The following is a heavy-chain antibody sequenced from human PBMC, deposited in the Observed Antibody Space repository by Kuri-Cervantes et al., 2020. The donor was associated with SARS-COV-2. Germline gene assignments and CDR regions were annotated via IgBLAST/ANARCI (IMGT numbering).Heavy chain of an antibody. CDR3: ARDGIDIVVGNDAFDI. Sequence: ASVKVSCKASGYTFTNYGISWVRQAPGQGLKWMGWISGYNGNTEYTQKLQGRVTMTTDTSTSTAYMELRSLRSDDTAVYYCARDGIDIVVGNDAFDIWGQGTMVTVSS. V-gene: IGHV1-18*01. J-gene: IGHJ3*02. CDR2: ISGYNGNT. D-gene: IGHD2-2*01. CDR1: GYTFTNYG.